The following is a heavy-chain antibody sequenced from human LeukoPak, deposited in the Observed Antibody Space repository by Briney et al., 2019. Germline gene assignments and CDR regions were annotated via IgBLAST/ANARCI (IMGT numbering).Heavy chain of an antibody. CDR2: IYSGGST. J-gene: IGHJ3*02. Sequence: PGGSLRLSCAASGFTVSSNYMSWVRQAPGKVLEWVSVIYSGGSTYYADSVKGRFTISRDNSRNTLYLQMNSLRAEDTAVYYCARDPRYNWNDVLHAFDIWGQGTMVTVSS. D-gene: IGHD1-20*01. V-gene: IGHV3-66*01. CDR1: GFTVSSNY. CDR3: ARDPRYNWNDVLHAFDI.